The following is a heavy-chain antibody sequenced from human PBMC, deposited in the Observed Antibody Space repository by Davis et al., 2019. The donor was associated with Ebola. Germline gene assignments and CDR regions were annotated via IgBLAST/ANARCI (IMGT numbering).Heavy chain of an antibody. CDR1: GGSISSYY. CDR3: AREHSSSNSAGTPENWFDP. J-gene: IGHJ5*02. V-gene: IGHV4-59*01. CDR2: IYYSGST. Sequence: PSETLSLTCTVSGGSISSYYWSWIRQPPGKGLEWIGYIYYSGSTNYNPSLKSRVTISVDTSKNQFSLKLSSVTAADTAVYYCAREHSSSNSAGTPENWFDPWGQGTLVTVSS. D-gene: IGHD6-13*01.